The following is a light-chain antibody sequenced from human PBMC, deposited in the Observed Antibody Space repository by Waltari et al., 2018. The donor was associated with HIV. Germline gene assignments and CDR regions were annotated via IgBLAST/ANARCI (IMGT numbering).Light chain of an antibody. V-gene: IGLV1-51*01. J-gene: IGLJ2*01. CDR3: AAWDNSLTAVV. CDR2: DNT. Sequence: QPVLPQPPSVSAAPGQKVTVSCSGTSPNIGSSYVAWYQQLPGTAPKLLIYDNTNRPSGIPDRFSGSRSGTSATLGITELQTGDEADYFCAAWDNSLTAVVFGGGTKLTVL. CDR1: SPNIGSSY.